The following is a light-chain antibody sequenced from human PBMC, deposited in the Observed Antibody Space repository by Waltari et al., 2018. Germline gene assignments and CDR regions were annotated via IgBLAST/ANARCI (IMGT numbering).Light chain of an antibody. CDR2: DVT. CDR3: SSYGGTYFV. J-gene: IGLJ2*01. Sequence: QSALTQPRSVSGSPGQSVTISCTGTSTDVGGYNYVSWYQHHPGEVPKLMIYDVTQRPSGVPDRFSGSKSGNTASLTISGLQADDEADYYCSSYGGTYFVFGGGTRLTVL. CDR1: STDVGGYNY. V-gene: IGLV2-11*01.